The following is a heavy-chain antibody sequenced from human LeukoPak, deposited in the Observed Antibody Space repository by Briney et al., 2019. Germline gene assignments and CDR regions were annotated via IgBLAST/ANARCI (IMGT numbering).Heavy chain of an antibody. D-gene: IGHD4-17*01. Sequence: GGSLRLSCAASGFTFSSSAMSWVRQVPGKGLEWVSGISASGGSTSYADSVRGRFTISRDNSKNTLYVQMNSLRDEDTAVYYCVKRYGDDAIFHHWGQGALVTVSS. V-gene: IGHV3-23*01. CDR2: ISASGGST. CDR3: VKRYGDDAIFHH. CDR1: GFTFSSSA. J-gene: IGHJ4*02.